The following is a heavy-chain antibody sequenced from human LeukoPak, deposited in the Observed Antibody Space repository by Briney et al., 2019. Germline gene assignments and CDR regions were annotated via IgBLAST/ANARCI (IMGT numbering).Heavy chain of an antibody. CDR1: GSTFSSYA. V-gene: IGHV3-21*01. D-gene: IGHD3-10*01. CDR2: ISSSSSYI. Sequence: TGGSLRLSCAASGSTFSSYAMSWVRQAPGKGLEWVSSISSSSSYIYYADSVKGRFTISRDNAKNSLYLQMNSLRAEDTAVYYCARGYGSGSRPNFDYWGQGTLVTVSS. J-gene: IGHJ4*02. CDR3: ARGYGSGSRPNFDY.